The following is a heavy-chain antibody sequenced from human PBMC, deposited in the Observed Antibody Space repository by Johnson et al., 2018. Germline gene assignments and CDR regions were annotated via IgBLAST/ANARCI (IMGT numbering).Heavy chain of an antibody. V-gene: IGHV3-30*18. CDR1: GFTFSSYG. J-gene: IGHJ6*02. D-gene: IGHD2/OR15-2a*01. CDR2: ISYDGTNK. CDR3: AKNRETSRGDGMDV. Sequence: QVQLVQSGGGLVQPGRSLRLSCAASGFTFSSYGMHWVRQAPGKGLEWVAVISYDGTNKYYADSVKGRFTISRDNSKNTLYPQMNSLRAEDTAVYYWAKNRETSRGDGMDVWGQGTTVIVSS.